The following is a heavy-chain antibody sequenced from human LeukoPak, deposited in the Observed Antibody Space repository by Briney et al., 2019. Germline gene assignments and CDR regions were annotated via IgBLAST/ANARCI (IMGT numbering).Heavy chain of an antibody. V-gene: IGHV3-23*01. J-gene: IGHJ4*02. Sequence: GGSLRLSCAASGFTFSNYAMSWVRQAPGKGLEWVSAISGSGGSTYYADSVKGRFTISRDNSKNTLYLQMNSLRAEDTAVYYCAKDRAYSSGWYGSMGYWGQGTLVTVSS. CDR3: AKDRAYSSGWYGSMGY. CDR1: GFTFSNYA. D-gene: IGHD6-19*01. CDR2: ISGSGGST.